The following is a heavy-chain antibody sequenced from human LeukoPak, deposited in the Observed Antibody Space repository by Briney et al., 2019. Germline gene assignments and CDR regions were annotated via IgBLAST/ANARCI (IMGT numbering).Heavy chain of an antibody. CDR3: ARDLDFYATDY. CDR2: IGKDGSWI. CDR1: GFSLSGYW. V-gene: IGHV3-7*01. D-gene: IGHD2/OR15-2a*01. J-gene: IGHJ4*02. Sequence: GGSLRLSCTASGFSLSGYWMSWVRQAPGQGLEWVANIGKDGSWIHYADSVKGRFTISRDNVKNSLSLQMNSLRADDTAIYYCARDLDFYATDYWGQGTLVTVSS.